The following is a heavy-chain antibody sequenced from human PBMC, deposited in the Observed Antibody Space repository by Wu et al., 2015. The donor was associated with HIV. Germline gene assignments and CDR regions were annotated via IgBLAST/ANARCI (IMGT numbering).Heavy chain of an antibody. CDR2: INPSGGST. CDR1: GYTFTSYY. V-gene: IGHV1-46*01. J-gene: IGHJ6*02. Sequence: QVQLVQSGAEVKKPGASVKVSCKASGYTFTSYYMHWVRQAPGQGLEWMGIINPSGGSTSYAQKFQGRVTMTRDTSTSTVYMELSSLRSEDTAVYYCARERFSSGWYSGGPYYYYGMDVWGQGTTVTVSS. CDR3: ARERFSSGWYSGGPYYYYGMDV. D-gene: IGHD6-19*01.